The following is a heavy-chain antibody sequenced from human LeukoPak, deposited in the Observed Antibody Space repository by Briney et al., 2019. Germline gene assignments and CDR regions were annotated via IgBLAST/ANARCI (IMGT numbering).Heavy chain of an antibody. CDR1: GFTFSSYW. CDR2: ISSDGSET. Sequence: SWGSLRLSCAASGFTFSSYWRNWVRQAPGKGLLWVSGISSDGSETKYVDSVKGRFTISRDNAKNTLHLQMHSLRDEDTAVYYCASGATTGYWGQGTLVTVSS. D-gene: IGHD1-26*01. V-gene: IGHV3-74*03. CDR3: ASGATTGY. J-gene: IGHJ4*02.